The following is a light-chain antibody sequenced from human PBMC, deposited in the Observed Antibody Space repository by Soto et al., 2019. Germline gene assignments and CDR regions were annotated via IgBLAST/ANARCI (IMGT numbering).Light chain of an antibody. CDR3: LQDIHYPWT. CDR1: KNINTW. CDR2: DAS. J-gene: IGKJ1*01. Sequence: DIQMTQSPSTLSASVGYRVTLTCRSSKNINTWVAWYQQKPGKAPKLLIYDASSLESGVPSRVSGSGSGTEFTLTISSLQPEDSATYYCLQDIHYPWTFGQGTKVEIK. V-gene: IGKV1-5*01.